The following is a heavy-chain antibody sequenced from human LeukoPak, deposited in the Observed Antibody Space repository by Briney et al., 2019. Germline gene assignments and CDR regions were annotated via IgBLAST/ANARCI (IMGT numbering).Heavy chain of an antibody. CDR1: GASITNYY. D-gene: IGHD5-18*01. CDR2: IYYSGST. J-gene: IGHJ4*02. V-gene: IGHV4-59*01. Sequence: PSETLSLTCTISGASITNYYWSWIRQPPGKGLEWIGYIYYSGSTNYNPSLKRRVTISFDTSKNHFSLQLRSVNVADTAVYYCARSPGYSYGSHFDFWGQGTLVTVSS. CDR3: ARSPGYSYGSHFDF.